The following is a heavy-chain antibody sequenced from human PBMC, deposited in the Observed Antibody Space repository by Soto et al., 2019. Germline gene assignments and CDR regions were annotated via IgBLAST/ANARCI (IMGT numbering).Heavy chain of an antibody. CDR3: ARVGGSYSYYYYGMDV. V-gene: IGHV1-18*04. J-gene: IGHJ6*02. D-gene: IGHD1-26*01. Sequence: ASVKVSCKASGYTFTSYGISWVRQAPGQGLEWMGWISAYNGNTNYAQKLQGRVTMTTDTSTSTAYMELRSLRSDDTAVYYCARVGGSYSYYYYGMDVWGQGTTVTVSS. CDR2: ISAYNGNT. CDR1: GYTFTSYG.